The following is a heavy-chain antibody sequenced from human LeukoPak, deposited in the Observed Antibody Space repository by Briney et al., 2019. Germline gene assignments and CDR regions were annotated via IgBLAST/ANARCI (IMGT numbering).Heavy chain of an antibody. CDR3: ARLEWELNFDY. Sequence: SETLSLTCTVSGGSISTYYWNWLRQSPGKGLEWVGNIYYSGSTTYNPSLKSRVTISVATSKNQFSLKLSSVTAADTAVYYCARLEWELNFDYWGQGTLVTVSS. D-gene: IGHD1-26*01. CDR1: GGSISTYY. CDR2: IYYSGST. V-gene: IGHV4-59*08. J-gene: IGHJ4*02.